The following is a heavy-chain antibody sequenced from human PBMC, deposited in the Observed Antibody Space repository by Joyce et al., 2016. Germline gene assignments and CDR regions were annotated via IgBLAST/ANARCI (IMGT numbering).Heavy chain of an antibody. D-gene: IGHD3-22*01. CDR3: ARVTYYYDSSVGWFDP. V-gene: IGHV1-2*02. J-gene: IGHJ5*02. CDR2: INPKTGGK. Sequence: QVQLVQSGAEVKKPGASVKVSCKASGYTFTAYYIHWVLQAPGQGLEWMGWINPKTGGKSYAQKFQGRVTMTRDTSISTAYMELSRLRSDDTGIYFCARVTYYYDSSVGWFDPWGQGTLVIVSS. CDR1: GYTFTAYY.